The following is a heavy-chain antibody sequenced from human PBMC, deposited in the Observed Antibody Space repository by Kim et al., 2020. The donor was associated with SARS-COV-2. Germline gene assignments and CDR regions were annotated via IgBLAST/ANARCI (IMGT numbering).Heavy chain of an antibody. CDR3: AKDSRGTYYYDSSGYLGLDY. J-gene: IGHJ4*02. Sequence: GGSLRLSCAASGFTFSSYAMSWVRQAPGKGLECVSAISGSGGSTYYADSVKGRFTISRDNSKNTLYLQMNSLRAEDTAVYYCAKDSRGTYYYDSSGYLGLDYWGQGTLVTVSS. CDR1: GFTFSSYA. CDR2: ISGSGGST. D-gene: IGHD3-22*01. V-gene: IGHV3-23*01.